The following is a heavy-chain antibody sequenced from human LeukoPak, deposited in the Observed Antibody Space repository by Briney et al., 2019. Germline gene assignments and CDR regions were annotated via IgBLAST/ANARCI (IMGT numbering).Heavy chain of an antibody. CDR1: GYTFTGYY. J-gene: IGHJ5*02. V-gene: IGHV1-2*02. Sequence: GASVKVSCKASGYTFTGYYMHWVRQAPGQGLEWMGWINPNSGGTNYAQKFQGRVTMTRDTSISTAYMELSRLRSDDTAVYYCARVATIFGVVILPNWFDPWGQGTLVTVSS. D-gene: IGHD3-3*01. CDR3: ARVATIFGVVILPNWFDP. CDR2: INPNSGGT.